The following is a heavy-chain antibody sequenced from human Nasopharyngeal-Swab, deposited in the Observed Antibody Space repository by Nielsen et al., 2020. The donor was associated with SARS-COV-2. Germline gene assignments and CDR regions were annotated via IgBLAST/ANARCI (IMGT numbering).Heavy chain of an antibody. Sequence: VRQAPGKGLEWVSYISSSSSTIYYADSVKGRFTISRDNAKNSLYLQMNSLRAEDTAVYYCARDTKGSSGWPYYYYYYMDVWGKGTTLTVSS. CDR3: ARDTKGSSGWPYYYYYYMDV. CDR2: ISSSSSTI. J-gene: IGHJ6*03. D-gene: IGHD6-19*01. V-gene: IGHV3-48*01.